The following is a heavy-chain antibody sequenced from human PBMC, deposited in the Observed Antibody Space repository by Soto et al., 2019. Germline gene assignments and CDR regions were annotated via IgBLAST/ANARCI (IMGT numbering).Heavy chain of an antibody. D-gene: IGHD2-8*02. V-gene: IGHV4-59*12. J-gene: IGHJ4*02. Sequence: SETLSLTCTVSGGSISSYYWSWIRQPPGKGLEWIGYIYYSGSTNYHPSLLSRVTISVDTSKNQFSLKLTSVTVADTAVYYCARDKITGLFDYWGQGTLVTVSS. CDR2: IYYSGST. CDR1: GGSISSYY. CDR3: ARDKITGLFDY.